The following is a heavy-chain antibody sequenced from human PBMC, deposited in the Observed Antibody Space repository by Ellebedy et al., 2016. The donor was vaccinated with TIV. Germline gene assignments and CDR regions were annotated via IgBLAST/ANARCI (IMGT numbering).Heavy chain of an antibody. CDR3: ARTYYYNSSGYYLAY. D-gene: IGHD3-22*01. J-gene: IGHJ4*02. V-gene: IGHV3-7*03. Sequence: GESLKISCAASGFTFSSHWMSWVRQAPGKGLEWVANIKQDGSEKYYVDSVKGRFTLPRDNAKNSLYLQMNSLRAEDTAVYYCARTYYYNSSGYYLAYWGQGTLVTVSS. CDR1: GFTFSSHW. CDR2: IKQDGSEK.